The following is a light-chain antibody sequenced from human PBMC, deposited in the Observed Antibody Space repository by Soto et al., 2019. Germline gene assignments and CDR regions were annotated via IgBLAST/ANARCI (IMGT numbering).Light chain of an antibody. J-gene: IGLJ1*01. CDR3: YSYAGSTIHYV. CDR2: EVT. Sequence: QSVLTQPASVSGSPGQSITISCTGSDVGSYNIVSWYQQHPGKAPKLMIYEVTKRPSGVSNRFSGSKSGNTASLTISGLQAEDEADYYCYSYAGSTIHYVFGTGTKVT. CDR1: DVGSYNI. V-gene: IGLV2-23*02.